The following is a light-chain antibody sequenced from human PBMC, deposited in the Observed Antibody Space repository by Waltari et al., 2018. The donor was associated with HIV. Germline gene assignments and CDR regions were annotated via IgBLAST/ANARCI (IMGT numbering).Light chain of an antibody. Sequence: QSVLSQPPSASGTPGQRVTISCSGSSSNIGTNNVYWYQQFAGTAPKLRIYRNDQRPSGVPDRFSGSKSGTSASLVISGLRSEDEADYYCASRDDSLSVHVIFGGGTKLTVL. V-gene: IGLV1-47*01. J-gene: IGLJ2*01. CDR1: SSNIGTNN. CDR3: ASRDDSLSVHVI. CDR2: RND.